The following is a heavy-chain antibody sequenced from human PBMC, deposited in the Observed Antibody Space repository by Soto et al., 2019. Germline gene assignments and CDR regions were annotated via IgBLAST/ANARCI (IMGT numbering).Heavy chain of an antibody. CDR2: MNPGSGDT. J-gene: IGHJ5*02. V-gene: IGHV1-8*01. D-gene: IGHD3-16*01. CDR1: GYRFTNND. Sequence: XSVKVANKASGYRFTNNDVSWVRQATGQGLEWMGWMNPGSGDTGYAQKFQCRVTMTRDISIATAYMELSSLRSDDTAIYYCARMETFGSLNWFDPWGQGTLVTVSA. CDR3: ARMETFGSLNWFDP.